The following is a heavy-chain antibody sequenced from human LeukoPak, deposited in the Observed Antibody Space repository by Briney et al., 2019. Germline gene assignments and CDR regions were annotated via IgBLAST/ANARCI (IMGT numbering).Heavy chain of an antibody. V-gene: IGHV1-8*01. J-gene: IGHJ3*02. D-gene: IGHD6-13*01. CDR2: MNPNSGNT. Sequence: ASVKVSCKASGYTFTSYDINWVRQATGQVLEWMRWMNPNSGNTGYAQKFQGRVTMTRNTSISTAYMELSSLRSEDTAVYYCARIRLAAADDAFDIWGQGTMVTVSS. CDR3: ARIRLAAADDAFDI. CDR1: GYTFTSYD.